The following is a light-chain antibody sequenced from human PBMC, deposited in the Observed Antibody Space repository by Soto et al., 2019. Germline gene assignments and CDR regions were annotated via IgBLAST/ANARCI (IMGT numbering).Light chain of an antibody. V-gene: IGKV1-5*03. Sequence: DIQMTQSPSTLSASVGDRVTITCRASQSISSWLAWYQQKPGKAPKLLIYKASSLESGVPSRFSGSGSATEFTRNISSLQPDDFATYYCQQYNSYSWTFGQGTKVEIK. CDR2: KAS. CDR3: QQYNSYSWT. J-gene: IGKJ1*01. CDR1: QSISSW.